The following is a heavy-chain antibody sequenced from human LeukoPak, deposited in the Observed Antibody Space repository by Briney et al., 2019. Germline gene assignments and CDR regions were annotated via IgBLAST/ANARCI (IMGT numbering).Heavy chain of an antibody. Sequence: PSETLSLTCTVSGGPISSSSYYWSWIRQPPGKGLEWIGYIYYSGSTNYNPSLKSQVTISVDTSKNQFSLKLSSVTAADTAVYYCARSGYSSSWYKRGTHNWFDPWGQGTLVTVSS. D-gene: IGHD6-13*01. J-gene: IGHJ5*02. CDR3: ARSGYSSSWYKRGTHNWFDP. CDR1: GGPISSSSYY. V-gene: IGHV4-61*01. CDR2: IYYSGST.